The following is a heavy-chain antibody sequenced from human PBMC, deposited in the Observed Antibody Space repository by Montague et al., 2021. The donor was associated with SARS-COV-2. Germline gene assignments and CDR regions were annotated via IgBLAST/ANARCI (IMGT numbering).Heavy chain of an antibody. D-gene: IGHD1-7*01. J-gene: IGHJ6*02. CDR2: IYYSGST. V-gene: IGHV4-59*08. CDR1: GGSISTYY. Sequence: SETLSLTCSVSGGSISTYYWSWIRQPPGKGLEWIGYIYYSGSTNYNPSLKSRVSISVDTSKNQLSLKLSSVTAADTAVYYCARVGLPDSIGYYGLDVWGQGTTVTVS. CDR3: ARVGLPDSIGYYGLDV.